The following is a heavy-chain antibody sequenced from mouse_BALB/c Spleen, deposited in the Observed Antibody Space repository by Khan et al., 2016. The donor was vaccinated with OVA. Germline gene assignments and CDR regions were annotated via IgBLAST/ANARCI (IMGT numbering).Heavy chain of an antibody. CDR1: GDSITSGY. CDR3: ARSTYRYAFAY. J-gene: IGHJ3*01. V-gene: IGHV3-8*02. CDR2: MIFSGNT. D-gene: IGHD2-14*01. Sequence: VQLKQSGPSLVKPSQTLSLTCSVTGDSITSGYWSWIRKFPGNKLEYMGYMIFSGNTYYNPSLKSRISITRHTSKNQYYLQLNSVTTEDTATYYCARSTYRYAFAYWGQGTLVTVSA.